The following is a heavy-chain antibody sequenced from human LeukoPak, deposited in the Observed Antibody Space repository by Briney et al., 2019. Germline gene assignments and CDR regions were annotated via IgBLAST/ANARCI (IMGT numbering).Heavy chain of an antibody. Sequence: ASVKVSCKSSGYTFTSYYIHWVRQAPGQGLEWMAIINPGGGSTTYAQRFQGRVTMTRDTSTSTVYMELSSLRSEDTAVYYCARDIREGDYDGAFDYWGQGTLVTVSS. CDR2: INPGGGST. CDR3: ARDIREGDYDGAFDY. J-gene: IGHJ4*02. V-gene: IGHV1-46*01. D-gene: IGHD4-23*01. CDR1: GYTFTSYY.